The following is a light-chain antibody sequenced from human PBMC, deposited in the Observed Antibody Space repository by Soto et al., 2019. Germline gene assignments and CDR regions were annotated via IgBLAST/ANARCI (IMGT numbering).Light chain of an antibody. V-gene: IGLV1-47*01. Sequence: QAVVTQPPSASGTPGQRVTISCSGSSSNIGSNYVYWYQQLPGTAPKLLIYRNNQRPSGVPDRFSGSKSATSASLAISGLRSEDEADYYCAAWDDSLSGPVVFGGGTKLTVL. CDR1: SSNIGSNY. CDR3: AAWDDSLSGPVV. J-gene: IGLJ2*01. CDR2: RNN.